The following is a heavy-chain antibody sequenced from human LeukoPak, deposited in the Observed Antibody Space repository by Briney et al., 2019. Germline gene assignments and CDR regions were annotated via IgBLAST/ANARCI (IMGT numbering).Heavy chain of an antibody. CDR2: INHSGST. CDR3: ARGSRGSSWYRY. V-gene: IGHV4-34*01. D-gene: IGHD6-13*01. J-gene: IGHJ4*02. CDR1: GGSFSGYY. Sequence: SETLSLTCAVYGGSFSGYYWSWIRQPPGKGLEWIGEINHSGSTNYNPSLKSRVTISVDTSKNQFSLKLSSVTAADTAVYYCARGSRGSSWYRYWGQGTLVTVFS.